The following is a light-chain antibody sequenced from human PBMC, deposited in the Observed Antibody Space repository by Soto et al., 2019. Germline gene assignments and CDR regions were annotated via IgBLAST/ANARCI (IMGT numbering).Light chain of an antibody. CDR3: QQYGSSPYT. J-gene: IGKJ2*01. CDR1: QSVSTSS. CDR2: GAS. Sequence: EIVLTHSPGTLSLSPGERATLSCRASQSVSTSSLAWYQQKPGQAPRLLIYGASNRATGIPDRVSASGSGADFTLSISRLEPEDFAMYYCQQYGSSPYTFGQGTKLAIK. V-gene: IGKV3-20*01.